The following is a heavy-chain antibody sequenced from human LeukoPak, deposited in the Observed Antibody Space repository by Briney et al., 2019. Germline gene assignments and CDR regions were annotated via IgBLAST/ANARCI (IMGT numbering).Heavy chain of an antibody. CDR2: IWYDGSNK. CDR1: GFSFNSYS. V-gene: IGHV3-33*06. CDR3: AKMREQLHPLYYYDLHV. Sequence: PGGSLRLSCVASGFSFNSYSMHWVRQAPGKGLEWVAAIWYDGSNKYYTDSVKGRFTISRDDSKNTLFLQMNSLRVEDTAVYYCAKMREQLHPLYYYDLHVWGKGTTVTVSS. D-gene: IGHD1/OR15-1a*01. J-gene: IGHJ6*03.